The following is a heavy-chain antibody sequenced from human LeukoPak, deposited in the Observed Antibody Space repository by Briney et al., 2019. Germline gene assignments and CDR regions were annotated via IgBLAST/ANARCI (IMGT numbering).Heavy chain of an antibody. Sequence: GSLRLSCAASGFTFSSYAMSWVRQAPGKGLEWVSAISGSGGSTYYADSVKGRFTISRDNSKNTLYLQMNSLRAEDTAVYYYAKARPSIVGATRHFDYWGQGTLVTVSS. D-gene: IGHD1-26*01. J-gene: IGHJ4*02. CDR2: ISGSGGST. CDR3: AKARPSIVGATRHFDY. V-gene: IGHV3-23*01. CDR1: GFTFSSYA.